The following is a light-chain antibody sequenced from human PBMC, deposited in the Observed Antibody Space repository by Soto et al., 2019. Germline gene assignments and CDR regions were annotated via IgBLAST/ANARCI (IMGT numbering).Light chain of an antibody. V-gene: IGKV1-5*01. CDR1: QSVSIW. J-gene: IGKJ5*01. Sequence: DIQMTQSPSTLSASVGDTVTITCRASQSVSIWLAWYQKKPGKAPKVLIWDASTLQRGVPSRFSGSGSGTEFTLTISSLQPEDFAVFFCQQYGTSEIIFGQGTRLEIK. CDR2: DAS. CDR3: QQYGTSEII.